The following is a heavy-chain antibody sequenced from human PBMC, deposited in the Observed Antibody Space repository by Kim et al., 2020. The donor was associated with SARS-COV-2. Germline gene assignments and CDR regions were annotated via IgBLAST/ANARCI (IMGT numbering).Heavy chain of an antibody. J-gene: IGHJ4*02. D-gene: IGHD6-19*01. Sequence: DSVKGRFTISRDNAKNSLYLQMNSLRAEDTAVYYCARDPPYSSGWYGNDYWGQGTLVTVSS. V-gene: IGHV3-7*01. CDR3: ARDPPYSSGWYGNDY.